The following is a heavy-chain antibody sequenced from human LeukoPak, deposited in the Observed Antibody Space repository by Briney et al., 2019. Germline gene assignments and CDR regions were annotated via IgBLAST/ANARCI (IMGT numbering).Heavy chain of an antibody. J-gene: IGHJ3*02. Sequence: PGGSLRLSCAASGFTFSSYGMSWVRQAPGKGLEWVSAISGSGGSTYYADSVKGRFTISRDNSKNTLYLQMNSLRAEDTAVYYCAKDLRGEGAMLGPFAFDIWGQGTMVTVSS. CDR2: ISGSGGST. CDR3: AKDLRGEGAMLGPFAFDI. D-gene: IGHD3-10*02. V-gene: IGHV3-23*01. CDR1: GFTFSSYG.